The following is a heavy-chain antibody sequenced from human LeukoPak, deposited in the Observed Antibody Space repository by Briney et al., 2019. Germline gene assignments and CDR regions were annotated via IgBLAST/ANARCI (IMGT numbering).Heavy chain of an antibody. D-gene: IGHD2-8*01. J-gene: IGHJ4*02. CDR3: ASGHEENHCTNGVCTDY. V-gene: IGHV4-59*01. CDR1: GGSISGYY. Sequence: SETLSLTCTVSGGSISGYYWSWIRQPPGKGLEWIRYIYYSGSTNYNPSLKSRVTISVDTSKNQFSLKLSSVTAADTAVYYCASGHEENHCTNGVCTDYWGPGTLVTVSS. CDR2: IYYSGST.